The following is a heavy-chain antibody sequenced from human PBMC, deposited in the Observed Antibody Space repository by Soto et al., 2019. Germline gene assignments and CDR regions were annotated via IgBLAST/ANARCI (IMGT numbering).Heavy chain of an antibody. J-gene: IGHJ3*02. D-gene: IGHD2-2*01. CDR2: INGDGTTT. Sequence: GGSQRLSCAASGVPFGPFYMHLVRQAPGKGLEWVSHINGDGTTTVYADSVKGRFTISRDNAKNTLYLQMTSLRAEETVVYYCARDRGYPDSLDIWGQGTMVTGSS. CDR1: GVPFGPFY. V-gene: IGHV3-74*01. CDR3: ARDRGYPDSLDI.